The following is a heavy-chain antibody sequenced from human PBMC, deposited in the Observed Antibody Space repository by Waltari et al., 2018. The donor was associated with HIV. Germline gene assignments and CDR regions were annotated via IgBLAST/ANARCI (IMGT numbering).Heavy chain of an antibody. J-gene: IGHJ5*02. Sequence: EVQLVESGGGLVQPGGSLRLSCAASVFTFSSYWMHWVRPAPGKGLVWVSRINSDGSSTSYADSVKGRFTTSRDNAKNTLYLQMNSLRAEDTAVYYCARGIVVVPAATDNWFDPWGQGTLVTVSS. CDR2: INSDGSST. V-gene: IGHV3-74*01. CDR1: VFTFSSYW. D-gene: IGHD2-2*01. CDR3: ARGIVVVPAATDNWFDP.